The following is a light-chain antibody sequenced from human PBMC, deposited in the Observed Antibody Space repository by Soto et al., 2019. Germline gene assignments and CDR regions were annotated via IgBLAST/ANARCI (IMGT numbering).Light chain of an antibody. J-gene: IGKJ3*01. CDR1: QSVSSY. V-gene: IGKV3-11*01. CDR3: QQRSNWTPRFT. Sequence: EIVLTQSPATLSLSPGERATLSCRASQSVSSYLAWYQQKPGQAPRLLIYDASNRATGIPARFSGSVSGTEFTLTISSLEPEDFAVYYCQQRSNWTPRFTFGPGTKVDIK. CDR2: DAS.